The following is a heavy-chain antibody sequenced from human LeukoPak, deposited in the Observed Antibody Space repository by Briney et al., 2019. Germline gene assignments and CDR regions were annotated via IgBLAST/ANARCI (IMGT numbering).Heavy chain of an antibody. CDR3: ATARSKTAYFLW. CDR1: GFTFSTYA. V-gene: IGHV3-23*01. D-gene: IGHD3-9*01. CDR2: ISASGDFT. J-gene: IGHJ4*02. Sequence: TGGSLRLSCAASGFTFSTYAMTWVRQAPGKGLEWVSTISASGDFTIYADSVKGRFTISRDNSQNTLYLQMNSLRAEDTAVYYCATARSKTAYFLWWGQGTLVTVSS.